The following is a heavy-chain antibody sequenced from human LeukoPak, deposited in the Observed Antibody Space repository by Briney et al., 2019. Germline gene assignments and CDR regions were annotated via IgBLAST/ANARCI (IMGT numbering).Heavy chain of an antibody. Sequence: GESLKISCKGSGDSFTSYWIGWVRQMPGKGLEWMGIIYPGDSDTRYSPSFQGQVTISADKSISTAYLQWSSLKASDTAMYYCARSSNSFGPYYYMDVWGKGTTVTVSS. D-gene: IGHD4-11*01. CDR3: ARSSNSFGPYYYMDV. CDR1: GDSFTSYW. V-gene: IGHV5-51*01. J-gene: IGHJ6*03. CDR2: IYPGDSDT.